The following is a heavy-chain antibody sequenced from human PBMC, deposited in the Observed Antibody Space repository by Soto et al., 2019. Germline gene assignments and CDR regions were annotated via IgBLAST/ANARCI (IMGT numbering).Heavy chain of an antibody. V-gene: IGHV3-48*03. CDR3: ARQGESGSYSGFVFDS. D-gene: IGHD1-26*01. J-gene: IGHJ4*02. Sequence: PGGSLRLSCAASGFTFSSYEMSWVRQAPGKGLEWVSYISSSGSTIYYVDSVKGRFTISRDNARNSLYLQMNSLRAEDTAVYYCARQGESGSYSGFVFDSWGQGALVTVSS. CDR2: ISSSGSTI. CDR1: GFTFSSYE.